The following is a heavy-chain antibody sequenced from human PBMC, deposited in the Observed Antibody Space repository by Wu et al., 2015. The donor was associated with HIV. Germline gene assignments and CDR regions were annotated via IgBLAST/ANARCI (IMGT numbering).Heavy chain of an antibody. J-gene: IGHJ5*02. CDR2: INPNSGGT. D-gene: IGHD5-18*01. CDR3: ARNRGYSYGLGTNWFDP. Sequence: QVQLVQSGAEVKKPGASVKVSCKASGYTFTGYYMHWVRQAPGQGLEWMGWINPNSGGTNYAQKFQGRVTMTRDTSISTAYMELSRLRSDDTAVYYCARNRGYSYGLGTNWFDPWGQGNPGHRLL. CDR1: GYTFTGYY. V-gene: IGHV1-2*02.